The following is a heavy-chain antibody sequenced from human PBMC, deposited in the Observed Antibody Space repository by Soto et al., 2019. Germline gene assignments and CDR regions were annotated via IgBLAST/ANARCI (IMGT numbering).Heavy chain of an antibody. CDR2: INHSGST. CDR3: ARGHYRYAMDV. CDR1: GGSISTGVYS. J-gene: IGHJ6*02. Sequence: SETLSLTCDVSGGSISTGVYSWNWIRQSPGKGLEWVGYINHSGSTYDNPSLKSRVTMSVNRSKNQFSLNLTSVTAADTAVYFCARGHYRYAMDVWGQGTTVTVSS. V-gene: IGHV4-30-2*06.